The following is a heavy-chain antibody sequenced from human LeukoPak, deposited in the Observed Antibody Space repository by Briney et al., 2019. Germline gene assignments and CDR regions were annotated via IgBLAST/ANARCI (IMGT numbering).Heavy chain of an antibody. J-gene: IGHJ4*02. CDR3: ASNYYGSGSLDY. CDR2: IYYSGST. CDR1: GGSISSYY. Sequence: PSETLSLTCTVSGGSISSYYWSWIRQPPGKGLELIGFIYYSGSTNYNPSLKSRVTISVDTSKNQFSLKLSSVTAADTAVYYCASNYYGSGSLDYWGQGNLVTVSS. D-gene: IGHD3-10*01. V-gene: IGHV4-59*08.